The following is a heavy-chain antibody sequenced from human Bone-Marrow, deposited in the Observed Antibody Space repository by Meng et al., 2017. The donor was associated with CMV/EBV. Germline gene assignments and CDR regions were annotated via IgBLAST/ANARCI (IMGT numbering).Heavy chain of an antibody. Sequence: SVKVSCKASGGTFSSYAISWVRQAPGQGLEWMGGIIPIFGTANYAQKFQGRVTITTDESTSTAYMELSSLRSEDTAVYYCARERGGSYYFDYWGQGTLVTFSS. CDR1: GGTFSSYA. CDR3: ARERGGSYYFDY. J-gene: IGHJ4*02. CDR2: IIPIFGTA. D-gene: IGHD3-16*01. V-gene: IGHV1-69*05.